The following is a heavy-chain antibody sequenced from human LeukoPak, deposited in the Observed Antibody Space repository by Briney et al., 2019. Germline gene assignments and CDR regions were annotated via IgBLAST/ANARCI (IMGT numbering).Heavy chain of an antibody. Sequence: GGSLRLSCAASGFTVSSKHMSWVRQAPGKGLEWVSVIYSGGSTYYADSVKGRFTISRDNSKNTLYLQMNSLRAEDTAVYYCARGCSSTSCYGFDYWGQGTLVTVSS. CDR1: GFTVSSKH. CDR2: IYSGGST. D-gene: IGHD2-2*01. J-gene: IGHJ4*02. V-gene: IGHV3-53*01. CDR3: ARGCSSTSCYGFDY.